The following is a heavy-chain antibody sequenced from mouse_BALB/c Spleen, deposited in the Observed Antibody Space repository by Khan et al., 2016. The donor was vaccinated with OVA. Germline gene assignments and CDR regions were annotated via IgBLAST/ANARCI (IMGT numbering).Heavy chain of an antibody. Sequence: EVQLQESGGGLVQPGGSMKLSCVASGFTFSNYWMNWVRQSPEKGLEWVAEISFKSDDYVTHYAESVKGRFTIARDDSKSSVDLQMNNLRSEDTGIYYCWLLLWGQGTTLTVSS. CDR2: ISFKSDDYVT. V-gene: IGHV6-6*02. CDR1: GFTFSNYW. J-gene: IGHJ2*01. D-gene: IGHD2-3*01. CDR3: WLLL.